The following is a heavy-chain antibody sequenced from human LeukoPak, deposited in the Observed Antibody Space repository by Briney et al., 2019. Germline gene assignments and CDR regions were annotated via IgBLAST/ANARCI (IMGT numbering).Heavy chain of an antibody. V-gene: IGHV3-23*01. CDR3: ARLGAPNAFDI. CDR1: GFTFSSYA. D-gene: IGHD1-26*01. J-gene: IGHJ3*02. Sequence: GGSLRLSCAASGFTFSSYAMSWVRQAPGKGLEWVSAISGGGGTTYYADSVKGRFTISRDNSKNTLYLQVNSLRAEDTAVYYCARLGAPNAFDIWGQGTMVTVSS. CDR2: ISGGGGTT.